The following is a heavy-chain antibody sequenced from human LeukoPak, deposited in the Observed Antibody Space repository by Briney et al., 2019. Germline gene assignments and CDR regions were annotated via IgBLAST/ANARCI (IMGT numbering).Heavy chain of an antibody. CDR2: VYYGGST. V-gene: IGHV4-39*07. J-gene: IGHJ4*02. D-gene: IGHD3-10*01. Sequence: SETLSLTRTVSGGSITSSDYFWGWIRQPPGKGLEWIGSVYYGGSTSYNPSLKSRVTMSVDTSKNQFSLRLTSVTAADTAVYYCARVSGSYYSEFDYWGQGTLVTVSS. CDR3: ARVSGSYYSEFDY. CDR1: GGSITSSDYF.